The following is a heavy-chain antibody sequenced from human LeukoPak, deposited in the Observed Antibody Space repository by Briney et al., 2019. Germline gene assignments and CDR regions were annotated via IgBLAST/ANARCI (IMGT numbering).Heavy chain of an antibody. Sequence: GASVKVSCKASGYTFTSYGISWVRQAPGQGLEWMGWISAYNGNTNYAQKLQGRVTMTTDTSTSTAYMELRSLRSDDTAVYYCARDRGPVSTMVRGVIYDWFDPWGQGTLVTVSS. CDR1: GYTFTSYG. CDR3: ARDRGPVSTMVRGVIYDWFDP. CDR2: ISAYNGNT. V-gene: IGHV1-18*01. D-gene: IGHD3-10*01. J-gene: IGHJ5*02.